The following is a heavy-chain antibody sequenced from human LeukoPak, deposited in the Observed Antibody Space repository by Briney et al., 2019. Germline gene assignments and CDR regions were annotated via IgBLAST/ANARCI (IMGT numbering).Heavy chain of an antibody. CDR1: GFTFSSYW. CDR3: GRYAMTCGSRWLEP. V-gene: IGHV3-7*01. J-gene: IGHJ5*02. CDR2: IKQDGSDK. D-gene: IGHD2-8*01. Sequence: GGSLRLSCAASGFTFSSYWMSWVRQAPGKGLEWVAHIKQDGSDKYYVDSVKGRFTISRDNAKNSLYLQMNSLRDEDTAVYYCGRYAMTCGSRWLEPWGQGTLVTVSS.